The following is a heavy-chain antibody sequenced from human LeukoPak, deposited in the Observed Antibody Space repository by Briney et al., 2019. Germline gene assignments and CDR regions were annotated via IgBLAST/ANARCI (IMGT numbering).Heavy chain of an antibody. CDR1: GFTFSSYA. D-gene: IGHD2-2*01. J-gene: IGHJ6*02. CDR2: ISDSGGST. V-gene: IGHV3-23*01. Sequence: GSLRLSCAASGFTFSSYAMSWVRQAPGKGLEWFSSISDSGGSTYYPDSVKGRFTISRDNSKNTLYLQMNNLRAEDTAVYYCALNAPYYYYGLDVWGQGTTVTVSS. CDR3: ALNAPYYYYGLDV.